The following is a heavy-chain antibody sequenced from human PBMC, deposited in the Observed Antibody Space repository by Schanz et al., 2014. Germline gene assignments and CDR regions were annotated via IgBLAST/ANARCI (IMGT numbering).Heavy chain of an antibody. Sequence: QVQLVQSGAEVKEPGASVKVSCKASAYTFTGYYMHWVRQAPGQGLEWMGWINPNSGGTNYAQKFQGRVTMTRDTSISTAYMELSRLRSDDTAVYYCARAGQDFEYSSLSPIWYFDLWGRGTLVTVSS. CDR3: ARAGQDFEYSSLSPIWYFDL. V-gene: IGHV1-2*02. CDR1: AYTFTGYY. J-gene: IGHJ2*01. D-gene: IGHD6-6*01. CDR2: INPNSGGT.